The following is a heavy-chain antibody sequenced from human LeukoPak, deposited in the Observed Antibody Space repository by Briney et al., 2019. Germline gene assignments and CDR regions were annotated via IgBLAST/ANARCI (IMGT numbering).Heavy chain of an antibody. Sequence: SVKVSCKASGGTFSSYAISLVRQAPGQGLECMGGIIPMFGSANYAQPFQGRVTITADESTSTAYMELTSLRSEDTAVYYCASHIRGFRYSGMDVWGQGTTVIVSS. D-gene: IGHD3-10*01. CDR3: ASHIRGFRYSGMDV. CDR1: GGTFSSYA. CDR2: IIPMFGSA. J-gene: IGHJ6*02. V-gene: IGHV1-69*13.